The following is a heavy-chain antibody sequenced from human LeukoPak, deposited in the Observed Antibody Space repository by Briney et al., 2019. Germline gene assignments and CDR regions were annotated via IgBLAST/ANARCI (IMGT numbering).Heavy chain of an antibody. D-gene: IGHD3-3*01. CDR3: AKRPNYDFWSGYYYYYYGMDV. J-gene: IGHJ6*02. Sequence: GGSLRLSCAASGYTFSDYYMSWIRQAPGKGLEWVSAISGSGGSTYYADSVKGRFTISRDNSKNTLYLQMNSLRAEDTAVYYCAKRPNYDFWSGYYYYYYGMDVWGQGTTVTVSS. CDR2: ISGSGGST. V-gene: IGHV3-23*01. CDR1: GYTFSDYY.